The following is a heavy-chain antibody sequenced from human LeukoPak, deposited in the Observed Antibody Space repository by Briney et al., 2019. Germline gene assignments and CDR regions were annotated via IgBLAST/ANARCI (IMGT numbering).Heavy chain of an antibody. CDR2: IYSGGST. Sequence: GGSLRLSCAASGFTVSSNYMSWVRQAPGKGLEWVPVIYSGGSTYYADSVKGRFTISRDNSKNTLYLQMNSLRAEDTAVYYCARDIYYYDSSGYYSPDWGQGTLVTVSS. V-gene: IGHV3-53*01. CDR1: GFTVSSNY. CDR3: ARDIYYYDSSGYYSPD. D-gene: IGHD3-22*01. J-gene: IGHJ4*02.